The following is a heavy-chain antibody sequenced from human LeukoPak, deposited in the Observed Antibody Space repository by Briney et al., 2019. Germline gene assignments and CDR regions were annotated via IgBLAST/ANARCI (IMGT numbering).Heavy chain of an antibody. V-gene: IGHV4-59*01. CDR3: ASSYYYGSSAFDI. J-gene: IGHJ3*02. D-gene: IGHD3-10*01. CDR2: IYYSGST. Sequence: SETLSLTCTVSGGSISTYYWNWIRQPPGKGLEWIGYIYYSGSTNYNPSLKSRVTISVDTSKNQFSLKLSSVTAADTAVYYCASSYYYGSSAFDIWGQGTMVTVSS. CDR1: GGSISTYY.